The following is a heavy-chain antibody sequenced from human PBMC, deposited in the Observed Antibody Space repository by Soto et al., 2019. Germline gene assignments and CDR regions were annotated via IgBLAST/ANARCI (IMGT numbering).Heavy chain of an antibody. D-gene: IGHD6-13*01. Sequence: GGSLRLSCAASGFTFSNAWMSWVRQAPGKGLEWVGRIKSKTDGGTTDYAAPVKGRFTISRDDSKNTLYLQMNSLKTEDTAVYYCTTEAYSSSWSLNRYYYYYYMDVWGKGTTVTVSS. CDR2: IKSKTDGGTT. CDR3: TTEAYSSSWSLNRYYYYYYMDV. V-gene: IGHV3-15*01. CDR1: GFTFSNAW. J-gene: IGHJ6*03.